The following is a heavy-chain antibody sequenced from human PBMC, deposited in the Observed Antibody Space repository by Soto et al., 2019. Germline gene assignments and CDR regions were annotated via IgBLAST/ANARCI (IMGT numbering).Heavy chain of an antibody. CDR1: GGTFSSYA. CDR2: IIPIFGTA. D-gene: IGHD3-9*01. CDR3: ARDLPDILTGYSS. V-gene: IGHV1-69*13. Sequence: SVKVSCKASGGTFSSYAISWVRQAPGQGLEWMGGIIPIFGTANYAQKFQGRVTITADESTSTAYMELSSLRSEDTAVHYCARDLPDILTGYSSWGQGTLVTVSS. J-gene: IGHJ4*02.